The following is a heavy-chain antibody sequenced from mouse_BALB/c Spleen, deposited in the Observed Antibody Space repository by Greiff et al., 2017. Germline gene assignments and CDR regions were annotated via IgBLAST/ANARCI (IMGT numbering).Heavy chain of an antibody. D-gene: IGHD1-2*01. CDR3: ARGITTATAWFAY. CDR1: GFSLTGYG. CDR2: IWGDGST. J-gene: IGHJ3*01. V-gene: IGHV2-6-7*01. Sequence: VQLQESGPGLVAPSQSLSITCTVSGFSLTGYGVNWVRQPPGKGLEWLGMIWGDGSTDYNSALKSRLSISKDNSKSQVFLKMNSLQTDDTARYYCARGITTATAWFAYWGQGTLVTVSA.